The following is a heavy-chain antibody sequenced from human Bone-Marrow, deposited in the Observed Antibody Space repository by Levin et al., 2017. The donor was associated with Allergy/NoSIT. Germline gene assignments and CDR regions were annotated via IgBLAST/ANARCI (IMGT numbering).Heavy chain of an antibody. CDR2: IYPGDADT. V-gene: IGHV5-51*01. J-gene: IGHJ6*03. Sequence: PGASVKVSCKGSGYSFTSYWIGWVRQMPGKGLEWMGIIYPGDADTRYSPSFQGQVTISADKSISTAYLQWSSLKASDTAMYYCARRGTRDYYYYMDVWGKGTSVTVSS. CDR3: ARRGTRDYYYYMDV. CDR1: GYSFTSYW. D-gene: IGHD1-1*01.